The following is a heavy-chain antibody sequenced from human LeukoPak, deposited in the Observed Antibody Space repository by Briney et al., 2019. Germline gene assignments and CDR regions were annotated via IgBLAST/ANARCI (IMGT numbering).Heavy chain of an antibody. D-gene: IGHD6-19*01. CDR1: GFTFSSSA. CDR3: AREAVAGTFDY. Sequence: GRSLRLSCAASGFTFSSSAMHWVRQAPGKGLEWVAVISYDGSNKYYADSVKGRFTISRDNSKNTLYLQMNSLRAEDTAVYYCAREAVAGTFDYWGQGTLVTVSS. V-gene: IGHV3-30-3*01. J-gene: IGHJ4*02. CDR2: ISYDGSNK.